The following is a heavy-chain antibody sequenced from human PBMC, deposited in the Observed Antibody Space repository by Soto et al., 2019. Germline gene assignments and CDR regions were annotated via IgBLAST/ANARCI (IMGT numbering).Heavy chain of an antibody. CDR1: GYTFTSYG. Sequence: GASVKVSCKASGYTFTSYGISWVRQAPGQGLEWMGWISAYNGNTNYAQKIQGRVTMTTDTSMSTAYMELSRLRSDDTAVYYCARYQLLVVPAATPYYYGMDVWGQGTTVTVSS. D-gene: IGHD2-2*02. V-gene: IGHV1-18*01. J-gene: IGHJ6*02. CDR2: ISAYNGNT. CDR3: ARYQLLVVPAATPYYYGMDV.